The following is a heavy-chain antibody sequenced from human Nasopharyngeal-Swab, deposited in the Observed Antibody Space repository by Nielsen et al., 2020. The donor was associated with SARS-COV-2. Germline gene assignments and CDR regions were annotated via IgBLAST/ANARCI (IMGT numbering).Heavy chain of an antibody. D-gene: IGHD4-11*01. J-gene: IGHJ6*02. V-gene: IGHV3-74*01. CDR3: AREFSKDYSNYYYGMDV. Sequence: GSLKISCAASGLTFSRYWVHCGRQAPGKGLVWVSRINSDGSSTSYADSVKGRFTISRDNAKNTLYLQMNSLRAEDTAVYYCAREFSKDYSNYYYGMDVWGQGTTVTVSS. CDR2: INSDGSST. CDR1: GLTFSRYW.